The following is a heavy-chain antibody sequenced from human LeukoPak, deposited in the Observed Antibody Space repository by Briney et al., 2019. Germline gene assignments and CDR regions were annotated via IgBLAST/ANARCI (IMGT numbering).Heavy chain of an antibody. Sequence: GGSLRLSCAASGFTFSSYWMHWVRQAPGKGLVWVSRINSDGSSTSYADSVKGRFTISRDNAKNTLYLQMNSLRADDTAVYYCARSHNYDSESYAFDIWGQGTMVTVSS. CDR1: GFTFSSYW. CDR2: INSDGSST. CDR3: ARSHNYDSESYAFDI. J-gene: IGHJ3*02. D-gene: IGHD3-10*01. V-gene: IGHV3-74*01.